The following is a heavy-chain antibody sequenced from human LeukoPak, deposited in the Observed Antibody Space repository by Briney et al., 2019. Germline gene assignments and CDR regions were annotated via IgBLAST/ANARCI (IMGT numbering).Heavy chain of an antibody. D-gene: IGHD6-25*01. CDR2: IFYSGST. Sequence: SETLSLTRTVSGGSISSGGYYWSWIRQPPDKGLEWIGYIFYSGSTNYNPSLKSRLTLSVDTSKNQFSLKLSSVTAADTAVYYCATSFSITAAHYYFDRWGQGTLVTVSS. J-gene: IGHJ4*02. CDR3: ATSFSITAAHYYFDR. CDR1: GGSISSGGYY. V-gene: IGHV4-61*08.